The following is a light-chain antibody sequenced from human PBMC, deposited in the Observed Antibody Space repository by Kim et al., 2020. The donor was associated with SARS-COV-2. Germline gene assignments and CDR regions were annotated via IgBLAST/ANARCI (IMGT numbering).Light chain of an antibody. Sequence: GQSITIACTGTSSDVGRYNDVSWYQQHPGKAPKLMIYDVSNRPSGVSNRFSGSKSGNTASLTISGLQAEDEADYYCSSYTSSSTVVFGGGTQLTVL. CDR3: SSYTSSSTVV. J-gene: IGLJ2*01. CDR1: SSDVGRYND. CDR2: DVS. V-gene: IGLV2-14*03.